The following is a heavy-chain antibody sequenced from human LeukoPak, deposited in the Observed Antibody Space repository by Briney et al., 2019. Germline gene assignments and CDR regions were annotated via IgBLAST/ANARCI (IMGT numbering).Heavy chain of an antibody. CDR1: GGSFSGYY. Sequence: PSETLSLTCAVYGGSFSGYYWSWIRQPPGKGREWIGEFNHRGSTKYNPSLKGRVTISVATSKNQSSLKLSAVTAAHTAVYYCARESTSREKFYFDYGGQGTLVTVSS. V-gene: IGHV4-34*01. CDR2: FNHRGST. J-gene: IGHJ4*02. CDR3: ARESTSREKFYFDY. D-gene: IGHD5-24*01.